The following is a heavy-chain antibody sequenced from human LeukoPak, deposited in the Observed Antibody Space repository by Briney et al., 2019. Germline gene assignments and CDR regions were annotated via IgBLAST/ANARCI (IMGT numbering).Heavy chain of an antibody. V-gene: IGHV3-30*14. CDR1: GFTFSSYA. CDR3: ARRAGAYSHPYDY. Sequence: GRSLRLSCAASGFTFSSYATHWVRQAPGKGLEWVAVISYDGSNKYYADSVKGRFTISRDNSKNTLYLQMNSLRAEDTAVYYCARRAGAYSHPYDYWGQGTLVTVSS. D-gene: IGHD4/OR15-4a*01. J-gene: IGHJ4*02. CDR2: ISYDGSNK.